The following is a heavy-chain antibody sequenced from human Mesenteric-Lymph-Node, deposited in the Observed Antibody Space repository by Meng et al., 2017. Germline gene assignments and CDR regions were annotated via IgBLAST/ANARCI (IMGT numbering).Heavy chain of an antibody. CDR2: ISGSGDYT. Sequence: EVLLVESGGGLVQPGGSLRLSCEASGFIFSSHMIYWVRQAPGKSLEWLSAISGSGDYTSYAGSVKGRFIISRDNSKNTLYLQMNSLRAEDTAVYYCARAPFGELSKIDYWGQGTLVTVSS. J-gene: IGHJ4*02. D-gene: IGHD3-10*01. V-gene: IGHV3-23*04. CDR1: GFIFSSHM. CDR3: ARAPFGELSKIDY.